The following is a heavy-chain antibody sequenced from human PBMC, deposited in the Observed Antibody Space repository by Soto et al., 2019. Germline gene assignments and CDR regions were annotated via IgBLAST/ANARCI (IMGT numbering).Heavy chain of an antibody. V-gene: IGHV4-59*01. CDR3: AREGESITGRRGWFDP. J-gene: IGHJ5*02. D-gene: IGHD1-20*01. Sequence: SETLSLTCTVSGGSISSYYWSWIRQPPGKGLEWIGYIYYSGSTNYNPSLKSRVTISVDTSKNQFSLKLSSVTAADTAVYYCAREGESITGRRGWFDPWGQGTLVTVSS. CDR1: GGSISSYY. CDR2: IYYSGST.